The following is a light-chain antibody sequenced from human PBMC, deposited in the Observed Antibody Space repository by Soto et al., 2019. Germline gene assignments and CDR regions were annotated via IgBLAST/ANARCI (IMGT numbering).Light chain of an antibody. CDR1: QSVSSSY. V-gene: IGKV3-20*01. J-gene: IGKJ5*01. Sequence: EIVMTQSPATLSVSPGERATLSCRASQSVSSSYLAWYQQKPGQAPRLLIYRASSRATGIPDRFSGSGSGTDFTLTISRLEPEDFAVFYCQQYGSSPVTFGQGTRLEI. CDR2: RAS. CDR3: QQYGSSPVT.